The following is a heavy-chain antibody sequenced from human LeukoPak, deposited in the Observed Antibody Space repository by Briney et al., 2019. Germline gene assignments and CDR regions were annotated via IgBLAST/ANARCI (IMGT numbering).Heavy chain of an antibody. CDR3: ARAYCSSTRCDYYFDS. CDR1: GSTFTSYG. J-gene: IGHJ4*02. D-gene: IGHD2-2*01. Sequence: GGSLRLSCAASGSTFTSYGMNWVRQAPGKGLEWVSSISSSSYHINYAYSVRGRFTISRDNAKNSLYLQMNSLRAEPTAVYYCARAYCSSTRCDYYFDSWGQGTLVTVSS. CDR2: ISSSSYHI. V-gene: IGHV3-21*06.